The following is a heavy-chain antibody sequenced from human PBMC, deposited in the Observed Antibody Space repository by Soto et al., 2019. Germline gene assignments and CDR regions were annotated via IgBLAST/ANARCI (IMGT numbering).Heavy chain of an antibody. V-gene: IGHV5-51*01. D-gene: IGHD2-2*01. CDR1: WYCFIDNW. CDR2: IYPHDSDT. J-gene: IGHJ4*02. CDR3: ARPTYCSNTHCPTFDL. Sequence: GGFLNIPCQASWYCFIDNWIAWVRRKPGEGLEWMGIIYPHDSDTTYSPSFQGQVTISADKSISTAYLQWSSLEASDTAMYYCARPTYCSNTHCPTFDLWGQAILVTV.